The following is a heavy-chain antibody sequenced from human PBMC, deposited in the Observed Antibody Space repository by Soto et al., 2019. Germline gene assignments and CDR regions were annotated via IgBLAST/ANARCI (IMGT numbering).Heavy chain of an antibody. CDR1: GYRFTSYW. CDR3: ARGPRDGYNYYYYYGMDV. Sequence: GESLKISCQGSGYRFTSYWISWVRQMPGKGLEWMGRIDPSDSYTNYSPSFQGHVTISADKSISTAYLQWSSLKASDTAMYYCARGPRDGYNYYYYYGMDVWGQGTTVTVSS. J-gene: IGHJ6*02. V-gene: IGHV5-10-1*01. CDR2: IDPSDSYT. D-gene: IGHD5-12*01.